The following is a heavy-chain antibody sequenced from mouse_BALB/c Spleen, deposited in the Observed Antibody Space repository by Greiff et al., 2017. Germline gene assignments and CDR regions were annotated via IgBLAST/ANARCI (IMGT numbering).Heavy chain of an antibody. J-gene: IGHJ3*01. CDR2: IYPGNSDT. CDR1: GYTFTSYW. CDR3: TREGGGQLSF. V-gene: IGHV1-5*01. Sequence: EVQVVESGTVLARPGASVKMSCKASGYTFTSYWMHWVKQRPGQGLEWIGAIYPGNSDTSYNQKFKGKAKLTAVTSTSTAYMELSSLTNEASAVYYSTREGGGQLSFWGQGTLVTVSA. D-gene: IGHD3-3*01.